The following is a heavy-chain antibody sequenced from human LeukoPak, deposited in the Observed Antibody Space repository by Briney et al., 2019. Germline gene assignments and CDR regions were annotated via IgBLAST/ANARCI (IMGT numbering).Heavy chain of an antibody. D-gene: IGHD1-26*01. CDR2: ISYDGSNK. CDR3: ARGMVGGSYYMDV. Sequence: GGSLRLSCAASGFTFSSYAMHWVRQAPGKGLEWVAVISYDGSNKYYADSVKGRFTISRDNSKNTLYLQMSSLRSEDTAVYYCARGMVGGSYYMDVWGKGTTVTVSS. J-gene: IGHJ6*03. V-gene: IGHV3-30*04. CDR1: GFTFSSYA.